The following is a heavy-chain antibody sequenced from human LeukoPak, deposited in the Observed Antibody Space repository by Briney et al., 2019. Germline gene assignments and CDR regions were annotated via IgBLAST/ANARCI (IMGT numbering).Heavy chain of an antibody. J-gene: IGHJ3*02. CDR2: INPNSGGT. CDR3: ATDRAQGRQRMEDDAFHI. V-gene: IGHV1-2*02. D-gene: IGHD6-25*01. CDR1: GYTFTDYY. Sequence: GASVKVSCKASGYTFTDYYMHWVRQAPGQGLEWMGWINPNSGGTNYAQKFQGRVTMTRDTSISTAYMDLSRLRSDDTAVYYCATDRAQGRQRMEDDAFHIWGQGTMVTVSS.